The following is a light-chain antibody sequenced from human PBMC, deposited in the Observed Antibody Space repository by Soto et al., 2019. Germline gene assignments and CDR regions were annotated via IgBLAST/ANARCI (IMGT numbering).Light chain of an antibody. V-gene: IGKV3-15*01. CDR1: QSVDTH. Sequence: EIVLTQSPATRSVSPGERATLSCSASQSVDTHLHWYQQKPGQAPRLLIYGASTRATGVPARFSGSGSGTEFTLAINSLQSEYFAVYYCQQSYNWYTFGQGTELEIK. CDR2: GAS. J-gene: IGKJ2*01. CDR3: QQSYNWYT.